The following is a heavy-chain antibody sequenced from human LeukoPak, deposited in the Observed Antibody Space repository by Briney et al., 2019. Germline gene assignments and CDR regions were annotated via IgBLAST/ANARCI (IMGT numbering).Heavy chain of an antibody. CDR3: ARAPGLLWFGELRKNAFDI. J-gene: IGHJ3*02. V-gene: IGHV3-30*04. Sequence: HPGGSLRLSCAASGFTFSSYAMHWVRQAPGKGLEWVAVISYDGSNKYYADSVKGRFTISRDNSKNTLYLQMNSLRAEDTAVYYCARAPGLLWFGELRKNAFDIWGQGTMVTVSS. CDR1: GFTFSSYA. D-gene: IGHD3-10*01. CDR2: ISYDGSNK.